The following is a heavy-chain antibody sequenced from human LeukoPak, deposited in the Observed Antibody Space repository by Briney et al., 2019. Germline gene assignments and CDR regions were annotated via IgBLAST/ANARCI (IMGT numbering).Heavy chain of an antibody. J-gene: IGHJ4*02. CDR2: ISSSSSYI. CDR1: GFTFSSYS. D-gene: IGHD2-2*01. V-gene: IGHV3-21*01. CDR3: ARDNGDCSSTSCHS. Sequence: PGGSLRLSCAASGFTFSSYSMNWVRQAPGKGLEWVSSISSSSSYIYYADSVKGRFTIPRDNAKNSLYLQMNSLRAEDTAVYYCARDNGDCSSTSCHSWGQGTLVTVSS.